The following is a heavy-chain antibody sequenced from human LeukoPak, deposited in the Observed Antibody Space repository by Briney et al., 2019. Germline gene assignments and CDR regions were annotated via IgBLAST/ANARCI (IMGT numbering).Heavy chain of an antibody. D-gene: IGHD6-13*01. CDR1: GYTFTSYG. J-gene: IGHJ6*03. CDR2: ISAYNGNT. CDR3: ARVGPAGTLLSYYYYMDV. V-gene: IGHV1-18*01. Sequence: ASVNVSCKASGYTFTSYGISWVRQAPGQGLEWMGWISAYNGNTNYAQKLQGRVTMTTDTSTSTAYMELRSLRSDDTAVYYCARVGPAGTLLSYYYYMDVWGKGTMVTVS.